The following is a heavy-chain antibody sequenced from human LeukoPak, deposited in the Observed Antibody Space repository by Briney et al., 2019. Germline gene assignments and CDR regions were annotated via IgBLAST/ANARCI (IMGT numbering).Heavy chain of an antibody. D-gene: IGHD2-15*01. J-gene: IGHJ4*02. CDR2: ISAYNGNT. CDR1: GYTFTSYG. V-gene: IGHV1-18*01. Sequence: ASVKISCKASGYTFTSYGISWVRQAPGQGLEWMGWISAYNGNTNYAQKLQGRVTMTTDTSTSTAYMELRSLRSDDTAVYYCARDPQLRYCSGGSCYGLDYWGQGTLVTVSS. CDR3: ARDPQLRYCSGGSCYGLDY.